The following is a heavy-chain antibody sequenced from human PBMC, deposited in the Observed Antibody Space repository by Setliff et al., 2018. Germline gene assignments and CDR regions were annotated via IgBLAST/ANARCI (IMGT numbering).Heavy chain of an antibody. J-gene: IGHJ4*02. CDR3: ARATVGLATIIYFDS. CDR2: VHSSGDT. D-gene: IGHD4-4*01. Sequence: SETLSLTCAVSGYSISSGYYWGWIRQPPGKGLEWIGRVHSSGDTKYNPSVKTRVTMSVDTSKNQFSLKLSSATAADTAVYYCARATVGLATIIYFDSWGQGTLVTVS. V-gene: IGHV4-38-2*01. CDR1: GYSISSGYY.